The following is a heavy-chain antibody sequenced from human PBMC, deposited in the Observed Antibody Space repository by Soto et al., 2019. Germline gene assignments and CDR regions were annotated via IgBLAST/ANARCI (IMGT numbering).Heavy chain of an antibody. V-gene: IGHV3-7*01. CDR1: GFSIPSYW. CDR3: ARGLYTKGFPFDY. CDR2: IKQDGSEK. J-gene: IGHJ4*02. D-gene: IGHD2-8*01. Sequence: GGSLRLSCVASGFSIPSYWMSWVRQAPGKGLDWVANIKQDGSEKYYVDSVKGRFTISRDNTKNSLYQQMNSLRAEDTAVYYWARGLYTKGFPFDYWGQGTLVTVSS.